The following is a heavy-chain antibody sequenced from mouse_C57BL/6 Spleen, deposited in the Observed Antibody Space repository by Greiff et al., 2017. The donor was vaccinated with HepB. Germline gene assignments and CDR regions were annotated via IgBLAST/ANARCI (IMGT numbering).Heavy chain of an antibody. D-gene: IGHD2-5*01. CDR2: IYPGDGDT. Sequence: VQLQQSGPELVKPGASVKISCKASGYAFSSSWMNWVKQRPGKGLEWIGRIYPGDGDTNYNGKFKGKATLTADKSSSTAYMQLSSLTSEDSAVYFCARPNDYSNFFYFDYWGQGTTLTVSS. CDR1: GYAFSSSW. V-gene: IGHV1-82*01. J-gene: IGHJ2*01. CDR3: ARPNDYSNFFYFDY.